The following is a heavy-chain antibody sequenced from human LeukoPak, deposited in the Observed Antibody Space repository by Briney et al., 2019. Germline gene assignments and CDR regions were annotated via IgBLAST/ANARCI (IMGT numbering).Heavy chain of an antibody. CDR3: ARELPGYSYGYFDY. J-gene: IGHJ4*02. D-gene: IGHD5-18*01. CDR2: IIPILGIA. V-gene: IGHV1-69*04. CDR1: GGTFSSYA. Sequence: ASVRVSCKASGGTFSSYAISWVRQAPGQGLEWMGRIIPILGIANYAQKFQGRVTITADKSTSTAYMELSSLRSEDTAVYYCARELPGYSYGYFDYWGQGTLVTVSS.